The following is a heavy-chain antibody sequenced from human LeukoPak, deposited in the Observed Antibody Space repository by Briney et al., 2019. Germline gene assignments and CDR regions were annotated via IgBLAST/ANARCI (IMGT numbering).Heavy chain of an antibody. J-gene: IGHJ4*02. V-gene: IGHV3-53*04. CDR2: IYSGGRT. D-gene: IGHD2-2*01. Sequence: GGSLRLSCAASGFTVSSNYISWVRQVPGKGLEWVSVIYSGGRTYYADSVEGRFTISRHSSKNTVYLQMNSLRVEDTAVYYCARLKYQLIFDYWGQGTLVTVSS. CDR1: GFTVSSNY. CDR3: ARLKYQLIFDY.